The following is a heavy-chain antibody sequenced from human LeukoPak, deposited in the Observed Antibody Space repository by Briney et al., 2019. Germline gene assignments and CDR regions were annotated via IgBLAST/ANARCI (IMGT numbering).Heavy chain of an antibody. D-gene: IGHD3-10*01. CDR1: GGSISSYY. CDR3: ARDYYYGSGSYYNVYNWFDP. V-gene: IGHV4-4*07. CDR2: IYTSGST. Sequence: SETLSLTCTVSGGSISSYYWSWIRQPARKGLEWIGRIYTSGSTNYNPSLKSRVTMSVDTSKNQFSLKLSSVTAADTAVYYCARDYYYGSGSYYNVYNWFDPWGQGTLVTVSS. J-gene: IGHJ5*02.